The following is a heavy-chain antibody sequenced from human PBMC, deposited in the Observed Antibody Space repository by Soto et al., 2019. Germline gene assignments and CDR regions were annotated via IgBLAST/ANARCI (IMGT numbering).Heavy chain of an antibody. CDR1: VYTFTSYY. D-gene: IGHD4-4*01. J-gene: IGHJ5*02. Sequence: APVSVSCKASVYTFTSYYIKWVQQATGQGLEWMGWMNPNSGNTGYPQKFQGRVTMTRNTSISTAYMELSSLRFEDTAVYYCARSPPRVERNNYAGGWFDPWGQGTLVTVS. CDR2: MNPNSGNT. V-gene: IGHV1-8*01. CDR3: ARSPPRVERNNYAGGWFDP.